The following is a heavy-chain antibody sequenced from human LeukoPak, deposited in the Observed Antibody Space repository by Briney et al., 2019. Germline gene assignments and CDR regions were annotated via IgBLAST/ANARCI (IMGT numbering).Heavy chain of an antibody. Sequence: GGSLRLSCAASGFTFSSYSMNWVRQPPGKGLEWVANIKKDGSEKYYVDSVKGRFTISRDNAKNSLYLQMNSLRAEDTAVYYCATGFFYYYYMDVWDKGTTVTISS. CDR2: IKKDGSEK. V-gene: IGHV3-7*01. CDR1: GFTFSSYS. D-gene: IGHD1-1*01. J-gene: IGHJ6*03. CDR3: ATGFFYYYYMDV.